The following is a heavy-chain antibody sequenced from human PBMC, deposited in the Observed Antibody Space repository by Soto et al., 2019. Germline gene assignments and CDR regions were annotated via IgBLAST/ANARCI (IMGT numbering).Heavy chain of an antibody. CDR3: ASKIPTRRITMVRGVMTPRSYYYMAV. J-gene: IGHJ6*03. CDR2: IYYSGST. Sequence: PSETLSLTCTVSGGSISSSSYYWGWIRQPPGKGLEWIGSIYYSGSTYYNPSLKSRVTISVDTSKNQFSLKLSSVTAADTAVYYCASKIPTRRITMVRGVMTPRSYYYMAVWGKGTTVTVSS. V-gene: IGHV4-39*01. D-gene: IGHD3-10*01. CDR1: GGSISSSSYY.